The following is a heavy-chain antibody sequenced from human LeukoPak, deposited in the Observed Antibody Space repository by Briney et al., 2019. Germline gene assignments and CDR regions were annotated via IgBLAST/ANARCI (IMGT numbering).Heavy chain of an antibody. CDR1: GYSFTSYW. Sequence: GESLKISCKGSGYSFTSYWIGWVRLMPGEGLEWMGIIYPGDSDTRYSPSFQGQVTISADKSISTAYLQWSSLKASDTAMYYCARSSGYYGSGSDYWGQGTLVTVSS. V-gene: IGHV5-51*01. CDR2: IYPGDSDT. CDR3: ARSSGYYGSGSDY. J-gene: IGHJ4*02. D-gene: IGHD3-10*01.